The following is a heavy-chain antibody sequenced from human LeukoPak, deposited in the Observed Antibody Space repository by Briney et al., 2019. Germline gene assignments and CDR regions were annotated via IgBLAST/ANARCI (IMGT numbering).Heavy chain of an antibody. Sequence: ASVTVSFKASGYTFTSYDFNWVRQPTGQGLELMGWMNTNSGKTGYAQKFQGRVTMTRNTSIRTAYMELSSLRSEDTAVYYCARGGWPLYYYYGMDVWGQGTTVTVSS. CDR3: ARGGWPLYYYYGMDV. CDR2: MNTNSGKT. J-gene: IGHJ6*02. V-gene: IGHV1-8*01. CDR1: GYTFTSYD.